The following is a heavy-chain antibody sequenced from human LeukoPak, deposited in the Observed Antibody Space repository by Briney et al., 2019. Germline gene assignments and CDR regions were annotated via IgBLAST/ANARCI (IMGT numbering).Heavy chain of an antibody. D-gene: IGHD6-13*01. CDR3: AAIAAAASGGVWYFDY. Sequence: PGESLRLSCAASGFTFSSYWMSWVRQAPGKGLEWVANIKEDGSEKHYADSVKGRFTISRDNAKNSLYLQMNSLRGEDTAVYYCAAIAAAASGGVWYFDYWGQGTLVTVSS. CDR2: IKEDGSEK. V-gene: IGHV3-7*01. CDR1: GFTFSSYW. J-gene: IGHJ4*02.